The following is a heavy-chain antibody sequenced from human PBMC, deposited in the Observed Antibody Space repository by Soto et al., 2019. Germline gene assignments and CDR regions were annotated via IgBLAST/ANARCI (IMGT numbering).Heavy chain of an antibody. CDR2: ISYDGTNK. CDR3: ARDGPGLIVITSTLDS. Sequence: QVQLVESGGGVVQPGRSLTLSCAASGFTFRNYAMHWVRQAPGKGLQWLAVISYDGTNKYYAGSVKGRFTISRDNSKNTLSLHLSSLRSEDAAVYYCARDGPGLIVITSTLDSWGQGTLVTVSS. CDR1: GFTFRNYA. J-gene: IGHJ4*02. V-gene: IGHV3-30-3*01. D-gene: IGHD3-22*01.